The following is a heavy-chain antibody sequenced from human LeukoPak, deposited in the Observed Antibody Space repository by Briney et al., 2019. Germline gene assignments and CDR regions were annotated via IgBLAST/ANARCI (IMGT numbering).Heavy chain of an antibody. V-gene: IGHV1-3*01. J-gene: IGHJ2*01. Sequence: ASVQDSCQASGYTFTSYALHWVRPATGKSLEWMGWINAGNGNTKYSQKFQGRVTTTRDTSASTAYMELSSLRSEDTAVYYCALGWYFDLWGRGTLVTVSS. CDR1: GYTFTSYA. CDR2: INAGNGNT. CDR3: ALGWYFDL.